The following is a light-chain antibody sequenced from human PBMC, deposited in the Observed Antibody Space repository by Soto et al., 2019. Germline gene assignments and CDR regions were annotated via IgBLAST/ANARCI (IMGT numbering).Light chain of an antibody. CDR1: NSNIGAGSG. CDR3: QSFDSSLTGLI. Sequence: QSVLTQPPSVTGAPGQRVTISCTGNNSNIGAGSGVNWYQQFPDKAPKLLIYANTHRPSGVPDRFSGSTSATSASLAITGLQTQDEADYYCQSFDSSLTGLIFGGGTKRPS. V-gene: IGLV1-40*01. CDR2: ANT. J-gene: IGLJ2*01.